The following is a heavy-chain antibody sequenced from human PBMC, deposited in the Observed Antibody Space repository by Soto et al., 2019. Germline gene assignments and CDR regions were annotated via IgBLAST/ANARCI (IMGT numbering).Heavy chain of an antibody. V-gene: IGHV3-23*01. D-gene: IGHD1-7*01. Sequence: PGGSQRLSCAASGFTFSTYTVSWVRRAPGKGLEWVSAISGSGASPSYADSVQGRFTISRDNAKNSLYLQMNSLRAEDTAVYYCASLAKGNYEAFPDYWGQGTLVTVSS. CDR1: GFTFSTYT. CDR3: ASLAKGNYEAFPDY. J-gene: IGHJ4*02. CDR2: ISGSGASP.